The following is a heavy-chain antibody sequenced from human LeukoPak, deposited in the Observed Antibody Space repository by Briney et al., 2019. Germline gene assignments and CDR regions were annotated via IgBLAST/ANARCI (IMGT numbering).Heavy chain of an antibody. J-gene: IGHJ4*02. CDR1: GFTFSDFG. D-gene: IGHD2-2*01. Sequence: GGSLRLSCAASGFTFSDFGMNWVRQAPGKGLEWVASISNGGTEFYADSVKGRFAISRDTSTNTLSLQMNSLMAEDTAVYFCARRTGDTRFCSRFSCFLPDYWGQGTLVTVSS. CDR3: ARRTGDTRFCSRFSCFLPDY. CDR2: ISNGGTE. V-gene: IGHV3-30*01.